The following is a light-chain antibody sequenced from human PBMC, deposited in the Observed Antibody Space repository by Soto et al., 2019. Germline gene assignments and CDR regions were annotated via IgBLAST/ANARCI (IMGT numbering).Light chain of an antibody. Sequence: EIVLTQSPGSLSLSPGQRATLSCRASQSVDTTFFAWYQKKPGQAPRLLIYGASKRATGIPDRFSGSGSGTDFTLTISSLQPEDVATYYCQKYNSAPRTFGQGTKVEIK. CDR3: QKYNSAPRT. CDR2: GAS. CDR1: QSVDTTF. J-gene: IGKJ1*01. V-gene: IGKV3-20*01.